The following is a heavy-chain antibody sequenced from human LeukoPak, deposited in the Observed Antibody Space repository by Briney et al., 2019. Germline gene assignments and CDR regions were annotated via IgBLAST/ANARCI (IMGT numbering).Heavy chain of an antibody. V-gene: IGHV3-21*01. CDR1: GFTFSSYG. J-gene: IGHJ4*02. CDR3: ARGGPCSSTSCYIEWHFDY. Sequence: PGGSLRLSCAASGFTFSSYGMNWVRQAPGKGLEWVSSISSSSSYIYYADSVKGRFTISRDNAKNSLYLQMNSLRAEDTAVYYCARGGPCSSTSCYIEWHFDYWGQGTLVTVSS. CDR2: ISSSSSYI. D-gene: IGHD2-2*02.